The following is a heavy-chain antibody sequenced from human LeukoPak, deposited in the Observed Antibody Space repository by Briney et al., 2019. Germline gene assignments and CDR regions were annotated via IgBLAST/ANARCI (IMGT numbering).Heavy chain of an antibody. CDR3: ARDYCSGGSCYELDY. V-gene: IGHV1-18*01. CDR2: ISAYNGNT. J-gene: IGHJ4*02. CDR1: GYTFTSYG. D-gene: IGHD2-15*01. Sequence: ASVKVSCKASGYTFTSYGISWVRQAPGQGLEWMGWISAYNGNTNYAQKLQGRVTMTTDTSTGTAYMELRSLRSDDTAVYYCARDYCSGGSCYELDYWGQGTLVTVSS.